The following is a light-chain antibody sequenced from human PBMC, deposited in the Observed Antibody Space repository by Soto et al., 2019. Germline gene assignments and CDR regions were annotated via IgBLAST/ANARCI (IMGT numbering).Light chain of an antibody. J-gene: IGLJ1*01. CDR3: SSYTSSSTHV. CDR1: SSDVGADNF. CDR2: DVS. V-gene: IGLV2-14*03. Sequence: QSALTQPASVSGSPGESITISCTGTSSDVGADNFVSWYQQHPGKVPKLMIFDVSSRPSGVSDRFSGSKSGNTASLTISGLQAEDEGDYYCSSYTSSSTHVFGSGTKVTVL.